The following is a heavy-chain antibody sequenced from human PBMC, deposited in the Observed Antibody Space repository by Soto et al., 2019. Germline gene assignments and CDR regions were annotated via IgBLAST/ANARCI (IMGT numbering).Heavy chain of an antibody. D-gene: IGHD3-22*01. CDR2: IYYSGST. V-gene: IGHV4-39*01. J-gene: IGHJ3*02. Sequence: SETLSLTCTVSGGSISSSSYYWGWIRQPPGKGLEWIGSIYYSGSTYYNPSLKSRVTISVDTSKNQFSLKLSSVTAADTAVYYCARHPLSNPIWYDSSGDRDAFDIWGQGTMVTVSS. CDR3: ARHPLSNPIWYDSSGDRDAFDI. CDR1: GGSISSSSYY.